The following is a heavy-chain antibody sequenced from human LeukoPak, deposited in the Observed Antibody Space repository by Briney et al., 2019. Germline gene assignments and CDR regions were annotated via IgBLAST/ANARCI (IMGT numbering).Heavy chain of an antibody. CDR2: INPSGGST. CDR3: ARVGKTQKDIVVVPAADDAFDI. V-gene: IGHV1-46*01. J-gene: IGHJ3*02. CDR1: GYTFTSYY. Sequence: ASVKVSCKAPGYTFTSYYMHWVRQAPGQGLEWMGIINPSGGSTSYAQKFQGRVTMTRDMSTSTVYMELSSLRSEDTAVYYCARVGKTQKDIVVVPAADDAFDIWGQGTMVTVSS. D-gene: IGHD2-2*01.